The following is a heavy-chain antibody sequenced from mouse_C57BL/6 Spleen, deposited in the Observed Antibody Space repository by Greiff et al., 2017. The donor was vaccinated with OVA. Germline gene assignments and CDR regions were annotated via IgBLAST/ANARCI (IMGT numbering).Heavy chain of an antibody. V-gene: IGHV1-42*01. D-gene: IGHD2-10*01. CDR3: ARSYYGNYVRENWYFDV. Sequence: VQLQQSGPELVKPGASVKISCKASGYSFTGYYMNWVKQSPEKSLEWIGEINPSTGGTTYNQKFKAKATLTVDKSSSTAYMQLKSLTSEDSAVYYCARSYYGNYVRENWYFDVWGTGTTVTVSS. J-gene: IGHJ1*03. CDR2: INPSTGGT. CDR1: GYSFTGYY.